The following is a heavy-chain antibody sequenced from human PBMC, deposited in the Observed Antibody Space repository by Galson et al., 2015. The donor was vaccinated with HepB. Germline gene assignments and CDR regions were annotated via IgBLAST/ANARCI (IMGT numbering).Heavy chain of an antibody. D-gene: IGHD4-23*01. V-gene: IGHV3-23*01. CDR1: GFTFSTCS. Sequence: SLRLSCAASGFTFSTCSMTWVRQAPGKGLEWVSAISGSGGSTYYANSVKGRFTISRDNSKNTLYLQMNSLRAEDTAVYYCAKDAYNGGWYYYYGMDVWGQGTTVTVSS. CDR3: AKDAYNGGWYYYYGMDV. CDR2: ISGSGGST. J-gene: IGHJ6*02.